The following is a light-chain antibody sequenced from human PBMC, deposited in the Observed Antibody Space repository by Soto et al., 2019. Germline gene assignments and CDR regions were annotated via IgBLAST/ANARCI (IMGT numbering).Light chain of an antibody. CDR1: QSVGSY. CDR2: GAS. CDR3: QQYVNWPLT. J-gene: IGKJ4*01. V-gene: IGKV3-15*01. Sequence: EKVMTQSPATLSVSPGERATLSCRASQSVGSYLAWYQQKPGQAPRLLIYGASTRAAGIPARFSGSGSGTEFSLIISTLQSEDFGVYYCQQYVNWPLTFGGGTRVEIK.